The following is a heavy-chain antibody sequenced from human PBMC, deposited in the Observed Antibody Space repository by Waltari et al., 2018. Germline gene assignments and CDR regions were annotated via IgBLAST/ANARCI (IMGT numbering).Heavy chain of an antibody. CDR3: ARQDYYYVKGYFDL. CDR2: IFYSGAT. CDR1: GGSISSVAYY. Sequence: QLQLQESGPGLVKPSETVSLTCTVSGGSISSVAYYWGWVRQPPGKGLEFIAGIFYSGATYYNPSLESRVTISVDTSKNQFSLELTSMTDADTAVYYCARQDYYYVKGYFDLWGRGTLVTVSS. D-gene: IGHD3-22*01. V-gene: IGHV4-39*01. J-gene: IGHJ2*01.